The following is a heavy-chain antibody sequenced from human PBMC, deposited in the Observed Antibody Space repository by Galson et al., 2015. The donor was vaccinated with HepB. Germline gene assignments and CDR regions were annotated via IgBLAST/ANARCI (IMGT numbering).Heavy chain of an antibody. CDR2: INPSGGST. CDR3: ARDPKRYYDSSGYSFDY. Sequence: SVKVSCKASGYTFTSYYMHWVRQAPGQGLEWMGIINPSGGSTSYAQKFQGRVTMTRDTSTSTVYMGLSSLRSEDTAVYYCARDPKRYYDSSGYSFDYWGQGTLVTVSS. V-gene: IGHV1-46*01. J-gene: IGHJ4*02. CDR1: GYTFTSYY. D-gene: IGHD3-22*01.